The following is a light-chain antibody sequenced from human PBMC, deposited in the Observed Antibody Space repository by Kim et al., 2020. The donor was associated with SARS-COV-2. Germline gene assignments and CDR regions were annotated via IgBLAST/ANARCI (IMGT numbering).Light chain of an antibody. Sequence: IQMTQSPSSLSASVGDSVTLTCRASQGITNSLAWYRQKPGNAPELLLYDASRLESGVPSRFSGGGSGTHYTLTISSLQPEDFATYYCQQYYTTSWTFGQGTKVDIK. J-gene: IGKJ1*01. CDR2: DAS. CDR1: QGITNS. CDR3: QQYYTTSWT. V-gene: IGKV1-NL1*01.